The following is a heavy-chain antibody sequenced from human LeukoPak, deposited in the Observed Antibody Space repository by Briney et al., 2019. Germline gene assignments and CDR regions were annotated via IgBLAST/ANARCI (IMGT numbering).Heavy chain of an antibody. V-gene: IGHV4-59*01. J-gene: IGHJ3*02. CDR2: IYYSGST. CDR3: ARLEYSKGAFDI. Sequence: SETLSLTCTVSGGSISSYYWSWIRQPPGKGLEWIGYIYYSGSTNYNPSLKSRVTISVDTSKNQFSLKLSSVTAADTAVYYCARLEYSKGAFDIWGQGTMVTVSS. D-gene: IGHD6-6*01. CDR1: GGSISSYY.